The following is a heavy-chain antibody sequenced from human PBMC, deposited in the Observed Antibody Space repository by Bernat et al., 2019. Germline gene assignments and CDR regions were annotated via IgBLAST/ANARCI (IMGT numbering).Heavy chain of an antibody. J-gene: IGHJ4*02. CDR3: NRNTKRGVKEESNFDY. D-gene: IGHD3-10*01. CDR2: IRSKAYGGTT. CDR1: GFTFGDYA. V-gene: IGHV3-49*03. Sequence: EVQLVESGGGLVQPGRSLRLSCTASGFTFGDYAMSWFRQAPGKGLEWVGFIRSKAYGGTTEYAASVKGRFTISRNDSKSIAYLQMNSLKTEDTAVYYSNRNTKRGVKEESNFDYWGLGTLIT.